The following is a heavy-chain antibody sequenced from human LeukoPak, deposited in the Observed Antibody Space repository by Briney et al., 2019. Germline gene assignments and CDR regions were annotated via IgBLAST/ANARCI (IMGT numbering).Heavy chain of an antibody. CDR3: ARGRSSFY. V-gene: IGHV4-31*03. CDR1: GGSVSLGGYY. D-gene: IGHD6-19*01. J-gene: IGHJ4*02. CDR2: KDFSGGT. Sequence: SETLSLTCSVSGGSVSLGGYYWTWIRLHPGKGLEWIGYKDFSGGTYYNPSLKSRISISMDTSKNQFSLQMTSVTAADTAVYYCARGRSSFYWGQGTLVTVSS.